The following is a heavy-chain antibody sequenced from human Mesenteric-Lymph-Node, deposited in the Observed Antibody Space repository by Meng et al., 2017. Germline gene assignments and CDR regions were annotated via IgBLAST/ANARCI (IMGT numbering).Heavy chain of an antibody. J-gene: IGHJ4*02. CDR2: ISYDGSNK. CDR3: AKGITMVRGITYYLDY. V-gene: IGHV3-30*07. CDR1: GFTFSSYA. D-gene: IGHD3-10*01. Sequence: LTGAASGFTFSSYAMHWVRQAPGKGLEWVAVISYDGSNKYYADSVKGRFTISRDNSRNTVSLQMNNLRAEDTAVYYCAKGITMVRGITYYLDYWGQGTLVTVSS.